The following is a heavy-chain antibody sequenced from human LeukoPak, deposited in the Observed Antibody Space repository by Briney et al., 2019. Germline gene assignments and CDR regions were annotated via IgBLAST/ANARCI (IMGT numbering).Heavy chain of an antibody. J-gene: IGHJ5*02. V-gene: IGHV3-23*01. CDR1: GFTFSSYG. CDR2: ISGSGGST. D-gene: IGHD6-19*01. CDR3: ARDRRIAVAGTGGYNWFDP. Sequence: GGTLRLSCAASGFTFSSYGMSWVRQAPGKGLEWVSAISGSGGSTYYADSVKGRFTISRDNSTNTLYLQMNSLRAEDTAVYYCARDRRIAVAGTGGYNWFDPWGEGTLVTVSS.